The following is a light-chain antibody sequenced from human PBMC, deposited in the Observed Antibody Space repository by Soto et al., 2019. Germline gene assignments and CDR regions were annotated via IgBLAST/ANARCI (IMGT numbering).Light chain of an antibody. Sequence: EIVLKQSPATLSLSPGERATRSCRASQSVSSSHLAWYQQKRGQAPMLLIYGASSMATGIPDRIGGSGSGNDFPLTISRLDPADFAVYYGHQYYSSPGTFGQGTKVEIK. CDR2: GAS. J-gene: IGKJ1*01. CDR1: QSVSSSH. CDR3: HQYYSSPGT. V-gene: IGKV3-20*01.